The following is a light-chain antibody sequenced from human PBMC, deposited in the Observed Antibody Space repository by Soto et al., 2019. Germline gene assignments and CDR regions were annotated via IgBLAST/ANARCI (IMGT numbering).Light chain of an antibody. V-gene: IGKV1-39*01. CDR2: AAS. CDR3: QQYNNAPRT. CDR1: QSISSY. Sequence: DIQMTQSPSSLSASVGDRVTITCRASQSISSYLNWYQQKPGKAPKLLIYAASSLQSGVPSRFSGSGSGTDFTLTISSLQPEDFATYYCQQYNNAPRTFGQGTKVDIK. J-gene: IGKJ1*01.